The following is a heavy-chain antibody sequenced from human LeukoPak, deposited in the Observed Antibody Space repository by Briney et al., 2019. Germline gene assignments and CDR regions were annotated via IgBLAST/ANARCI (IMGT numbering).Heavy chain of an antibody. D-gene: IGHD3-10*01. Sequence: GRSLRLSCAPSGFTFSSYGMSWVRHAPSKGLEWVAFIRYDGSNKYYADSVKGRFTISRDNSKNKLYLQMNSLRAEDTAVYYCAKDSRTYYFGSGTFSLPKRPLGYFDYWDQGTLVTVSS. CDR3: AKDSRTYYFGSGTFSLPKRPLGYFDY. V-gene: IGHV3-30*02. CDR2: IRYDGSNK. J-gene: IGHJ4*02. CDR1: GFTFSSYG.